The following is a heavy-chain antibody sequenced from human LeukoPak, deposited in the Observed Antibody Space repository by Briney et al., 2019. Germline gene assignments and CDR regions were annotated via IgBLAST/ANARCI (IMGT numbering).Heavy chain of an antibody. D-gene: IGHD2/OR15-2a*01. CDR2: INHSGST. J-gene: IGHJ4*02. CDR1: GGSFSGYY. Sequence: SETLSLTCAVYGGSFSGYYWSWIRQPPGKGLEWIGEINHSGSTNYNPSLKSRVTISVDTSKNQFSLKLSSVTAADTAVYYCARRRLRQTPFRDYWGQGTLVTVSS. CDR3: ARRRLRQTPFRDY. V-gene: IGHV4-34*01.